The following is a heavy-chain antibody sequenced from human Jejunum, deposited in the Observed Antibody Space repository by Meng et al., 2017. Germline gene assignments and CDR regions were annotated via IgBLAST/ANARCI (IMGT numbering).Heavy chain of an antibody. Sequence: QVQLVQSGAEVKKPGAAGKVAGKASGGTFSTSTINWVRQAPGQGLEWMGKIVPVLGLADYAQKFQGRVTITADRSTSTAYMELSSLRSEDTAMYYCARDGDTYVGGYYFDYWGQGTLVTVSS. V-gene: IGHV1-69*08. CDR3: ARDGDTYVGGYYFDY. CDR2: IVPVLGLA. D-gene: IGHD5-18*01. J-gene: IGHJ4*02. CDR1: GGTFSTST.